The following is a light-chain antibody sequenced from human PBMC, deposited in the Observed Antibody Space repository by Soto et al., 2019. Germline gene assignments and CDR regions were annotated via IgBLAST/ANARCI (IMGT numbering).Light chain of an antibody. CDR2: KAS. J-gene: IGKJ2*01. Sequence: DNQMTQSPSTLSASVGDRVTITCRASQSISSWLAWYQQKPGKAPKLLIYKASSLESGVPSRFSGSGSGTEFTLTISSLLPDDFATYYCQQYNSYPYTFGQGTKLEIK. V-gene: IGKV1-5*03. CDR1: QSISSW. CDR3: QQYNSYPYT.